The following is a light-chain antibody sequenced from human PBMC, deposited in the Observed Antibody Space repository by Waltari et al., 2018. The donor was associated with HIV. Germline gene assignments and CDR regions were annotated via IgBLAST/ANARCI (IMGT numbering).Light chain of an antibody. Sequence: QSVLTQPPSASGTPGQRVPISCSGSNFNIGSNYVYWYQHVPGAPPKLLIYRNDQRPSGVPDRFSGSKSGTSASRAISGLRSEDEADYYCAAWDDSLSGFYVLGTGTKVTVL. CDR3: AAWDDSLSGFYV. CDR1: NFNIGSNY. CDR2: RND. V-gene: IGLV1-47*01. J-gene: IGLJ1*01.